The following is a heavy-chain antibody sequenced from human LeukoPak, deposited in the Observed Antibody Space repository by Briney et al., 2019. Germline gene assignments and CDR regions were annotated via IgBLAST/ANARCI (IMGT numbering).Heavy chain of an antibody. Sequence: GGSLRLSCAASGFTFSSYSMNWVRQAPGKGLEWASSISSSSSYIYYADSVKGRFTISRDNAKNSLYLQMNSLRAEDTAVYYCARPSTVCSGGSCYSNGWFDPWGQGTLVTVSS. CDR1: GFTFSSYS. CDR3: ARPSTVCSGGSCYSNGWFDP. V-gene: IGHV3-21*01. D-gene: IGHD2-15*01. J-gene: IGHJ5*02. CDR2: ISSSSSYI.